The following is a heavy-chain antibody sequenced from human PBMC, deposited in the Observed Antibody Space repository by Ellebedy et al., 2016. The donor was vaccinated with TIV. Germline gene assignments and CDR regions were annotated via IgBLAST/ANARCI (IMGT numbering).Heavy chain of an antibody. J-gene: IGHJ4*02. V-gene: IGHV3-23*01. D-gene: IGHD2-2*01. CDR3: ARCPRGNATKDY. Sequence: GESLKISXVVSGITLYSQAMSWVRQAPGKGLEWVSTISGTGDKTYSADSVKGRFTISRDNSRGTLYLQMNRLRAEDTATYYCARCPRGNATKDYWGQGTLVTVSS. CDR2: ISGTGDKT. CDR1: GITLYSQA.